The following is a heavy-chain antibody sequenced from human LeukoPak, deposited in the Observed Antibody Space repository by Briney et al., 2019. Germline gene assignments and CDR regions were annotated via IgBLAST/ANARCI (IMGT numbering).Heavy chain of an antibody. CDR1: GGSIISYY. D-gene: IGHD2-15*01. J-gene: IGHJ6*02. CDR2: IYYSGST. V-gene: IGHV4-59*01. Sequence: SETLSLTCTVSGGSIISYYWSWIRQPPGKGLEWIGYIYYSGSTNYNPSLKSRVTISVDTSKNRFSLKLSSVTAADTAVYYCAGFFGYCSGGSCYRSYYYGMDVWGQGTTVTVSS. CDR3: AGFFGYCSGGSCYRSYYYGMDV.